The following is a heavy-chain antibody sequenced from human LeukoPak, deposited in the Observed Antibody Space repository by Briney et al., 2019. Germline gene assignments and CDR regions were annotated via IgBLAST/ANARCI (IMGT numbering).Heavy chain of an antibody. D-gene: IGHD3-22*01. CDR3: AKQPGSVVDSSGSLSRH. Sequence: GGSLRLSCAASGFTFSSYAMSWVRQAPGKGLEWVSTISGSGASTYYADSVKGRFTISRDNSKNTLYLQMNTLRAEETAVYYCAKQPGSVVDSSGSLSRHWGQGTLVTVSS. J-gene: IGHJ4*02. CDR2: ISGSGAST. CDR1: GFTFSSYA. V-gene: IGHV3-23*01.